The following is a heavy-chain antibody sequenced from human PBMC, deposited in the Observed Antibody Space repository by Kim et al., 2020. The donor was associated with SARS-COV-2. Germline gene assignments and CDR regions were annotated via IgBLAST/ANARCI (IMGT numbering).Heavy chain of an antibody. J-gene: IGHJ4*02. CDR2: IYYSGST. Sequence: SETLSLTYTVSGGSISSSSHYWGWIRQPPGKGLEWIGSIYYSGSTYSNPSLKSRVTISVDTSMNHFSLKLSSVTAADTAVYYCARERGYYGSGSYYADYWGQGTLVTVSS. V-gene: IGHV4-39*07. CDR1: GGSISSSSHY. CDR3: ARERGYYGSGSYYADY. D-gene: IGHD3-10*01.